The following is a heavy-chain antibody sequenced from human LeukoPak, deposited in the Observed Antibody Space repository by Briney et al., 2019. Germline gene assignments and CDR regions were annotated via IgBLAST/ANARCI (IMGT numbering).Heavy chain of an antibody. CDR3: ARGGPLAVSGHYFDY. CDR1: GYIFTNYY. D-gene: IGHD6-19*01. V-gene: IGHV1-46*01. J-gene: IGHJ4*02. Sequence: GASVKVSCKASGYIFTNYYMHWVRQAPGQGLEWMGIINPSGGSTSYAQKFQGRVTMTRDTSTSTVYMELSSLRSEDTAVYYCARGGPLAVSGHYFDYWGQGTLVTVSS. CDR2: INPSGGST.